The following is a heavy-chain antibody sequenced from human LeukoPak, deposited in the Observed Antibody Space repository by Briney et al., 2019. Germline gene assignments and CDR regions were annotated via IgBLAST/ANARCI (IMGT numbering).Heavy chain of an antibody. D-gene: IGHD6-13*01. J-gene: IGHJ4*02. CDR3: ARAGYSDY. V-gene: IGHV3-7*04. Sequence: GGSLRLSCAASGFTFSSYWMTWVRQAPGKGLEWVANIKQDGSEIYYVDSVKGRFAISRDNAKSSLYLQMNSLRAEDTAVYYCARAGYSDYWGQGTLVTVSS. CDR2: IKQDGSEI. CDR1: GFTFSSYW.